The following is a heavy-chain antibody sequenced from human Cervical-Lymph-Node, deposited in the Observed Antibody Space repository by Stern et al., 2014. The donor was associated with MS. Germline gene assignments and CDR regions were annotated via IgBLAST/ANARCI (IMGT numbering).Heavy chain of an antibody. CDR1: GDSITSTSYY. D-gene: IGHD3-3*01. CDR2: IYYSGTT. J-gene: IGHJ5*02. V-gene: IGHV4-31*03. Sequence: QVQLVESGPGLVKPSQTLSLTCTVSGDSITSTSYYWSWIRQHPIKGLEWIGYIYYSGTTYYNPSLQSRISMSVDTSKNQFSLKLHSVTAADTAVYYCARFRTIFDWFDPWGQGTLVTVSS. CDR3: ARFRTIFDWFDP.